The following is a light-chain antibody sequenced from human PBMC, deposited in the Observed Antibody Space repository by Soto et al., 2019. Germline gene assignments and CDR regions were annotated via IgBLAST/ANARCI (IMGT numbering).Light chain of an antibody. Sequence: EIVLTHSPATLSLSPGERATLSCRASQSVSSYLAWYQQKPGQAPRIILFGASGRATGIPDRFSGSGSGTDFTLTISRLEPEDFAVYYCQQYGSLSWTFGQGTKVDI. CDR2: GAS. CDR1: QSVSSY. V-gene: IGKV3-20*01. CDR3: QQYGSLSWT. J-gene: IGKJ1*01.